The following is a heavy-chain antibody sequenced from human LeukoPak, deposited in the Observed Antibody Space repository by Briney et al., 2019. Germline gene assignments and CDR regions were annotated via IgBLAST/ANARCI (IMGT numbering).Heavy chain of an antibody. CDR3: ARDQGRASYYFDY. J-gene: IGHJ4*02. V-gene: IGHV3-7*01. CDR2: IKQDGSNK. Sequence: GGSLRLSCAASGFTFSSYWMSWVRQAPGKGLEWVANIKQDGSNKYYADSVKGRFTISRDNSKNTLYLQMNSLRAEDTAVYYCARDQGRASYYFDYWGQGTLVTVSS. CDR1: GFTFSSYW. D-gene: IGHD1-26*01.